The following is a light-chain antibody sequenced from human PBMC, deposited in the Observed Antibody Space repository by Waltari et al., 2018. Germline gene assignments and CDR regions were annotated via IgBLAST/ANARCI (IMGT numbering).Light chain of an antibody. CDR2: EAT. V-gene: IGLV2-8*01. Sequence: QSALTQPPSASGSPGQSVTISCTGSSNGVGDYSHVAWYQHRPGSAPKLSLYEATERPSGVPYRFAGSTSGNTASLTISGLQAEDEGDYYCCSSVGGKTYVFGAGTKVTVL. J-gene: IGLJ1*01. CDR3: CSSVGGKTYV. CDR1: SNGVGDYSH.